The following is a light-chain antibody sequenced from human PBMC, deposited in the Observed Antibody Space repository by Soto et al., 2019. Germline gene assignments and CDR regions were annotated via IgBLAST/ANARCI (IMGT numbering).Light chain of an antibody. J-gene: IGLJ2*01. Sequence: ALTQPASVSGSPGQSITISCTGTSSDIGDHNSVSWYLQQPGKAPKLMIYAVSNRPSGVSNRFSGSKSGNTASLTISGLQAEDEADYYCSSYTTSTTVIFGGGTKLTVL. CDR1: SSDIGDHNS. V-gene: IGLV2-14*03. CDR3: SSYTTSTTVI. CDR2: AVS.